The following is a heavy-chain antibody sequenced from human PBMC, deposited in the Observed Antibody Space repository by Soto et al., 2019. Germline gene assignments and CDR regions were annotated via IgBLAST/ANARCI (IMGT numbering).Heavy chain of an antibody. D-gene: IGHD1-26*01. Sequence: QVQLVESGGGVVQPGRSLRLSCAASGFTFSSHGMHWVRQAPGKGLEWVAVISYDGSNKYYADSVKGRFTISRDNSKNTLYLQINSLRAEDTAVYYCAKDMSSGGGWGQGTLVTVSS. CDR3: AKDMSSGGG. J-gene: IGHJ4*02. CDR2: ISYDGSNK. CDR1: GFTFSSHG. V-gene: IGHV3-30*18.